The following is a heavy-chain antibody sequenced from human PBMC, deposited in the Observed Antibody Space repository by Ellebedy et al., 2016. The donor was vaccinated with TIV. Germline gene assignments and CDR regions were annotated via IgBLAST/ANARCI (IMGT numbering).Heavy chain of an antibody. J-gene: IGHJ3*02. Sequence: SETLSLXXTVSGGSISSDYWSWIRQPPGKGLEWIGFIYYSGSTNHNPSLKSRVTISVDTSKTQFSLKLSSVTAADTAVYYCARVRMGYCSSTSCYNAFDIWGQGTMVTVSS. CDR1: GGSISSDY. D-gene: IGHD2-2*02. CDR3: ARVRMGYCSSTSCYNAFDI. V-gene: IGHV4-59*01. CDR2: IYYSGST.